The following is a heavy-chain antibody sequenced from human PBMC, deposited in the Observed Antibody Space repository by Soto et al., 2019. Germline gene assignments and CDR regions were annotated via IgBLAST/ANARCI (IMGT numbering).Heavy chain of an antibody. D-gene: IGHD6-13*01. CDR3: ARQEVGGQQLGHYFDY. J-gene: IGHJ4*02. CDR1: GGSISSSSYY. V-gene: IGHV4-39*01. CDR2: IYYSGST. Sequence: QLQLQESGPGLVKPSETLSLTCTVSGGSISSSSYYWGWIRQPPGKGLEWIGSIYYSGSTYYNPSLKSRVTISVDTSKNQFSLKLSSVTAADTAVYYCARQEVGGQQLGHYFDYWGQGTLVTVSS.